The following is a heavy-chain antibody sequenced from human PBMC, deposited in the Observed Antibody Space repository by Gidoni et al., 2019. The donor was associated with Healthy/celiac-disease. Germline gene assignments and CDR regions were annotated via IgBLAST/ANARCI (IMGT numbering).Heavy chain of an antibody. CDR2: INHSGST. V-gene: IGHV4-34*01. CDR1: GGSFSGYY. J-gene: IGHJ4*02. CDR3: ASGYSGSRGFDY. Sequence: QVQLQQWGAGLLKPSETLSLTCAVYGGSFSGYYWSWIRQPPGKGLEWIGEINHSGSTNYNPSLKSRVTISVDTSKNQFSLKLSSVTAADTAVYYCASGYSGSRGFDYWGQGTLVTVSS. D-gene: IGHD1-26*01.